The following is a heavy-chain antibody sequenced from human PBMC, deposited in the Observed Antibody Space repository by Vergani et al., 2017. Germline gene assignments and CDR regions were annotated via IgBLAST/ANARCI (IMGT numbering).Heavy chain of an antibody. J-gene: IGHJ6*03. CDR2: ISASGAPT. CDR1: GFIFSTYA. CDR3: AKDLRRSSSKYYYYMDV. V-gene: IGHV3-23*01. D-gene: IGHD6-6*01. Sequence: EVQLLESGGDLVQPGGSLRLSCTASGFIFSTYAMSWVRQAPGKGLEWVSGISASGAPTYYADSVKGLVTISRDNSKNTLYLKMNSLRAEDTAVYYCAKDLRRSSSKYYYYMDVWGKGTTVTVSS.